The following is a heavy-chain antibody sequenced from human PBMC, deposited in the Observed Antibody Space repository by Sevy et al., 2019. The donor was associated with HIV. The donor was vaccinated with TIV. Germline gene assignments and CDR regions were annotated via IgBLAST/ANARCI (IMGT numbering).Heavy chain of an antibody. D-gene: IGHD3-22*01. CDR1: GGSISSYY. CDR3: ARDLYYYDSSGYFLGAFDI. J-gene: IGHJ3*02. V-gene: IGHV4-4*07. CDR2: IYTSGST. Sequence: SETLSLTCTVSGGSISSYYWSWIRQPAGKGLEWIGRIYTSGSTNYNPSLKSRVTLSVDTSKNKFSLKLSSVTAAVTAVYYCARDLYYYDSSGYFLGAFDIWGQGTMVTVSS.